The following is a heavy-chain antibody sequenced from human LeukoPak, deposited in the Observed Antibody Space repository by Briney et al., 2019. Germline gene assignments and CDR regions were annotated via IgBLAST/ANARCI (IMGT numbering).Heavy chain of an antibody. D-gene: IGHD6-13*01. CDR3: ASTAVSSSWYGHYYYYMDV. CDR2: INHSGST. V-gene: IGHV4-34*01. J-gene: IGHJ6*03. CDR1: GGSFSGYY. Sequence: SETLSLTCAVYGGSFSGYYWSWIRQPPGKGLEWIGEINHSGSTNYNPSLKSRVTISVDTSKNQFSLKLSSVTAADTAVYYCASTAVSSSWYGHYYYYMDVWGKGTTVTVS.